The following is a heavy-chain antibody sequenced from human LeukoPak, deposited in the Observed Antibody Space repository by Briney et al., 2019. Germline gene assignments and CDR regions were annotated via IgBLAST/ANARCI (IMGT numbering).Heavy chain of an antibody. CDR1: GFTSSSYG. Sequence: GGSLRLSCAASGFTSSSYGMHWVRQAPGKGLEWVAFIRYDGSNKYYADSVKGRFTISRDNSKNTLYLQMNSLRAEDTAVYYCAKDKGLVVPAASRTPDYWGQGTLVTVSS. J-gene: IGHJ4*02. CDR3: AKDKGLVVPAASRTPDY. D-gene: IGHD2-2*01. V-gene: IGHV3-30*02. CDR2: IRYDGSNK.